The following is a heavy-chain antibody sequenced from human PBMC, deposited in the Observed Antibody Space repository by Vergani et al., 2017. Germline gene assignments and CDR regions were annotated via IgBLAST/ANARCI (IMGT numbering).Heavy chain of an antibody. CDR3: ASSYCGGDCYSYEYFQH. CDR2: INPNSGGT. V-gene: IGHV1-2*02. Sequence: QVQLVQSGAEVKKPGASVKVSCKASGYTFTGYYMHWARQAPGQGLEWMGWINPNSGGTNYAQKFQGRVTITADESTSTAYMELSSLRSEDTAVYYCASSYCGGDCYSYEYFQHWGQGTLVTVSS. J-gene: IGHJ1*01. CDR1: GYTFTGYY. D-gene: IGHD2-21*02.